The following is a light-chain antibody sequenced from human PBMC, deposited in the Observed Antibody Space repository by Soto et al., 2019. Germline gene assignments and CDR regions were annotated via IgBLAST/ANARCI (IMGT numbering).Light chain of an antibody. Sequence: EIVLTQSPATLSLSPGERATLSCRASQSVSSYLAWYQQKPGQAPRLLIYDAPNRATGIPARFSGSGSGTDFSLTISSLEPEDFAVYYCQQRRNWPPYTFGQGTKREIK. CDR1: QSVSSY. CDR2: DAP. V-gene: IGKV3-11*01. CDR3: QQRRNWPPYT. J-gene: IGKJ2*01.